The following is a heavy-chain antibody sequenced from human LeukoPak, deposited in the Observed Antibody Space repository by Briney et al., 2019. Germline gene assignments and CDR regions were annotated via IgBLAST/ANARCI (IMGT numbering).Heavy chain of an antibody. Sequence: SETLSLTCTVSGGSISSGGYYWSWIRQPPGKGLEWIGYIYHSGSTYYNPSLKSRVTISVDRSKNQFSLKLSSVTAADTAVYYCARGYYPTYYFDYWGQGTLVTVSS. CDR1: GGSISSGGYY. V-gene: IGHV4-30-2*01. CDR2: IYHSGST. D-gene: IGHD3-10*01. J-gene: IGHJ4*02. CDR3: ARGYYPTYYFDY.